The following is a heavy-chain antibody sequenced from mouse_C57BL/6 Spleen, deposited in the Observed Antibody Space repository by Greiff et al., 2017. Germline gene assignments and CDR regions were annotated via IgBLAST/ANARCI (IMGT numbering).Heavy chain of an antibody. D-gene: IGHD2-3*01. Sequence: QVQLQQPGAELVRPGSSVKLSCKASGYTFTSYWLHWVKQRPIQGLEWIGNIDPSDSETHYNQKFKDKATLTVDKSSSTAYMQLSSLTSEDSAVYYCARPNDGYLAYWGQGTLVTVSA. CDR1: GYTFTSYW. CDR2: IDPSDSET. CDR3: ARPNDGYLAY. V-gene: IGHV1-52*01. J-gene: IGHJ3*01.